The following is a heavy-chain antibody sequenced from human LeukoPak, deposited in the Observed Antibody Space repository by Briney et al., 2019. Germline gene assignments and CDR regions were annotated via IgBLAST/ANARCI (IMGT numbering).Heavy chain of an antibody. CDR1: GYTFTTYY. Sequence: ASVKVSCKASGYTFTTYYMHWVRQAPGQGLEWMGSINPSGGSTNYAQKFQGRVTMTRDTSTTTVYMDLRSLTSEDTAVYYCALFQPPGGFFAGMDVWGKGTTVTVSS. V-gene: IGHV1-46*01. D-gene: IGHD3-10*01. CDR3: ALFQPPGGFFAGMDV. J-gene: IGHJ6*04. CDR2: INPSGGST.